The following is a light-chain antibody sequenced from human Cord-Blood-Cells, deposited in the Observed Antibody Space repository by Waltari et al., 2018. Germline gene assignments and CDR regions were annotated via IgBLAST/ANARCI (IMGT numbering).Light chain of an antibody. J-gene: IGKJ5*01. CDR3: MQALQSIT. V-gene: IGKV2-28*01. Sequence: DIVMTQSPLSLPVTPGEPASISCRSSQNLLHSNGYNYLDWYLQKPGQSPQLLIYLGSNRASGVPDRFSGSGSGTDFTLKISRVEAEDVGVYYCMQALQSITFGQGTRLEIK. CDR2: LGS. CDR1: QNLLHSNGYNY.